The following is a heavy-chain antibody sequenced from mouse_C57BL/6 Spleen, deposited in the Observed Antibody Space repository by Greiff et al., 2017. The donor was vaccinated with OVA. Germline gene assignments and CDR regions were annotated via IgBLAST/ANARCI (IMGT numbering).Heavy chain of an antibody. CDR2: ISSGGSTI. V-gene: IGHV5-17*01. CDR1: GFTFSDYG. CDR3: ARVRQLRLFDY. Sequence: EVQRVESGGGLVKPGGSLKLSCAASGFTFSDYGMHWVRQAPEKGLEWVAYISSGGSTIYYADTVKGRFTISRDNAKNTLFLQMTSLRSEDTAMYYCARVRQLRLFDYWGQGTTLTVSS. D-gene: IGHD3-2*02. J-gene: IGHJ2*01.